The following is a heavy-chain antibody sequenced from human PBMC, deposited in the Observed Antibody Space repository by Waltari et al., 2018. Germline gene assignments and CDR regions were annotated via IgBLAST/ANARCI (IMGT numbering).Heavy chain of an antibody. J-gene: IGHJ6*02. CDR2: IYTSGST. V-gene: IGHV4-61*09. D-gene: IGHD3-22*01. Sequence: QVQLQESGPGLVKPSQTLSLTCPVSGGSISSGSSYWSWIRQPAGEGLEWIGYIYTSGSTNYNPSLKSRVTISVDTSKNQFSLKLSSVTAADTAVYYCARDTNYYDSSGYPCYGMDVWGQGTTVTVSS. CDR1: GGSISSGSSY. CDR3: ARDTNYYDSSGYPCYGMDV.